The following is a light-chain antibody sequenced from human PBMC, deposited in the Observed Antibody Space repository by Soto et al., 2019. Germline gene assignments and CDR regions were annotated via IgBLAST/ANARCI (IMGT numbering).Light chain of an antibody. CDR3: SSYTNINTRACV. CDR2: EVT. CDR1: SGDIGSYNR. V-gene: IGLV2-14*01. Sequence: QSVLTQPASVSGSPGQSITISCTGTSGDIGSYNRVSWYQLHPGKAPKLIIYEVTDRPSGVSNRFSGSKSGNTASLTISGLQAEDEAEYYCSSYTNINTRACVFGTGTKV. J-gene: IGLJ1*01.